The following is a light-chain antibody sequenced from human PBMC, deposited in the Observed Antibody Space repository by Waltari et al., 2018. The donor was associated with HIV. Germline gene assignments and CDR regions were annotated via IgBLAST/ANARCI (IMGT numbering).Light chain of an antibody. Sequence: QSALTQPASVSGSPGPSISISCTGPSSDVGDYYVSWYQHHSGKAPKVIIYEVTNRPSGVSHRFSGSKSGNTASLTISGLLPEDEADYFCSSYISSATPEFGGGTRLTVL. CDR1: SSDVGDYY. J-gene: IGLJ3*02. CDR3: SSYISSATPE. V-gene: IGLV2-14*01. CDR2: EVT.